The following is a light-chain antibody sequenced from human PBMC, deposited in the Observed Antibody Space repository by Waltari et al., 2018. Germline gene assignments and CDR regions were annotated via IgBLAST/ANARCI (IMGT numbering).Light chain of an antibody. CDR3: SSYSSTTASGV. Sequence: QSALTQPASVSGSPGQSITISCTGTSSDVGGYNRVPWYQQHPGKAPKPMIYEANKRPSGVSNRFSGSKSGNTASLTISGLQAEDEADYYCSSYSSTTASGVFGGGTKLTVL. CDR2: EAN. CDR1: SSDVGGYNR. J-gene: IGLJ3*02. V-gene: IGLV2-23*01.